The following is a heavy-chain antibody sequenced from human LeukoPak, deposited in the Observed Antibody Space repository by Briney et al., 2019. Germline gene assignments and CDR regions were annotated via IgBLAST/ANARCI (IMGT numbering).Heavy chain of an antibody. CDR1: GGTFSSYA. CDR3: ARGFRRRYCSSTSCSLLYYFDY. CDR2: FIPIFGTA. Sequence: SVKVSCKSSGGTFSSYAISWVRQAPGQGLEWMGGFIPIFGTANYAQKFQGRVTMTRNTSISTAYMELSSLRSEDTAVYYCARGFRRRYCSSTSCSLLYYFDYWGQGTLVTVSS. D-gene: IGHD2-2*01. V-gene: IGHV1-69*05. J-gene: IGHJ4*02.